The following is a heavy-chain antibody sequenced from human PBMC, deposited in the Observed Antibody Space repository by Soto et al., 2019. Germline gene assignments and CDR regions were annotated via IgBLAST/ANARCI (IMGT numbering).Heavy chain of an antibody. CDR3: ARGGLMTTVVTNWFDP. J-gene: IGHJ5*02. V-gene: IGHV4-59*01. D-gene: IGHD4-17*01. CDR1: GGSISSYY. Sequence: SETLSLTCTVSGGSISSYYWSWIRQPPGEGLEWIGYIYYSGSTNYNPSLKSRVTISVDTSKNQFSLKLSSVTAADTAVYYCARGGLMTTVVTNWFDPWGQGTLVTVSS. CDR2: IYYSGST.